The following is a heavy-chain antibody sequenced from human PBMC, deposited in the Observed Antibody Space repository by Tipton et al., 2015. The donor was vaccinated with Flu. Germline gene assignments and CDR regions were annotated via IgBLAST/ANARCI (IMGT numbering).Heavy chain of an antibody. D-gene: IGHD3-22*01. CDR2: IYYSGST. V-gene: IGHV4-59*01. CDR1: GGSISSYY. J-gene: IGHJ5*02. Sequence: TLSLTCTVSGGSISSYYWSWIRQPPGKGLEWIGHIYYSGSTNYNPSLKSRVTISVDTSKNQFSLKLSSVTAADTAVYYCARLYYYDSSGYYYGGWFDPWGQGTLVTVSS. CDR3: ARLYYYDSSGYYYGGWFDP.